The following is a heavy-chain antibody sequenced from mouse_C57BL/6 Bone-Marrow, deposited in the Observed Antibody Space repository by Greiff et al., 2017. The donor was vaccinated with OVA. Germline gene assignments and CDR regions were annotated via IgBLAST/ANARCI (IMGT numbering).Heavy chain of an antibody. CDR3: ARERELLQAWFAY. Sequence: EVQLQQSGPVLVKPGASVKMSCKASGYTFTDYYMNWVKQSHGKSLEWIGVINPYNGGTSYNQKFKGKATLTVDKSSSTAYMELNSLTSEDSAVYYCARERELLQAWFAYWGQGTLVTVSA. J-gene: IGHJ3*01. CDR1: GYTFTDYY. CDR2: INPYNGGT. V-gene: IGHV1-19*01. D-gene: IGHD1-1*01.